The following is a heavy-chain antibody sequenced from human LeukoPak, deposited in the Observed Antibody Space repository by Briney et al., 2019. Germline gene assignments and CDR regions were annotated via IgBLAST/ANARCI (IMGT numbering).Heavy chain of an antibody. CDR3: AGRYSGYDDYYYCGMDV. J-gene: IGHJ6*04. Sequence: QPGGSLRLSCAASGFTFSSYEMNWVRQAPGKGLEWVSYISSSGSTIYYADSVKGRFTISRDNAKNSLYLQMNSLRAEDTAVYYCAGRYSGYDDYYYCGMDVWGKGTTVTVSS. V-gene: IGHV3-48*03. CDR1: GFTFSSYE. D-gene: IGHD5-12*01. CDR2: ISSSGSTI.